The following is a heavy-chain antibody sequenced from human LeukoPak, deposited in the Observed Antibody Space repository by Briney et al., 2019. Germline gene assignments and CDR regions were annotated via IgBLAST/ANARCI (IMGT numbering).Heavy chain of an antibody. CDR1: GYTFTGYH. J-gene: IGHJ4*02. Sequence: ASVKVSCKASGYTFTGYHMHWVRQAPGQGLEWMGRINPNSGDTNYAQKFQGRVTMTRDTSISTAYMELSRLRSDDTAVYYCARDQGYYYDSSGYQSAFDYWGQGTLVTVSS. D-gene: IGHD3-22*01. V-gene: IGHV1-2*06. CDR2: INPNSGDT. CDR3: ARDQGYYYDSSGYQSAFDY.